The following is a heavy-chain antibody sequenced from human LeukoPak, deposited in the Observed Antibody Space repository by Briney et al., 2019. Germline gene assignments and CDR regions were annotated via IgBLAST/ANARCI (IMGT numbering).Heavy chain of an antibody. V-gene: IGHV3-21*01. CDR1: GFTFSSYS. J-gene: IGHJ6*04. CDR3: ARDLGYCTSTSCYSLYGMDV. CDR2: ISSSSSYI. D-gene: IGHD2-2*02. Sequence: GGSLRLSCAASGFTFSSYSMNWVRQAPGKGLEWVSSISSSSSYIYYADSVKGRFTISRDNAKNSLYLQMNSLRAEDTAVYYCARDLGYCTSTSCYSLYGMDVWGKRTTVSVSS.